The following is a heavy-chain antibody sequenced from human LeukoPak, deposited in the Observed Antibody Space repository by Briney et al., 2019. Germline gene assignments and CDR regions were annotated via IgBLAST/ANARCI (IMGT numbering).Heavy chain of an antibody. CDR2: ISSSSSYI. CDR3: ARDGVRYCSSTSCYGFDY. J-gene: IGHJ4*02. V-gene: IGHV3-21*01. D-gene: IGHD2-2*01. Sequence: GGSLRVFCAASGFTFNSYSMNWVRQAPGKGLEGVSSISSSSSYIYYADSVKGRFTISRDNAKNSLYLQMISLRAEDTAVYYCARDGVRYCSSTSCYGFDYWGQGTLVTVSS. CDR1: GFTFNSYS.